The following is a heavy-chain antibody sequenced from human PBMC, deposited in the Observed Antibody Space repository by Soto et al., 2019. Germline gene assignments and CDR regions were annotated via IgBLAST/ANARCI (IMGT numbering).Heavy chain of an antibody. CDR2: IYFSGTT. Sequence: SETLSLPCTVSGGSVSNGAYFWNWIRQPPGKGLEWIGYIYFSGTTYYNPSLKSRLKISVDTAKNQFSLQLSSVTAADTAVYYCARQDCSGTTCHDFDSWGQGTLVTVSS. CDR1: GGSVSNGAYF. D-gene: IGHD2-2*01. CDR3: ARQDCSGTTCHDFDS. V-gene: IGHV4-30-4*01. J-gene: IGHJ4*02.